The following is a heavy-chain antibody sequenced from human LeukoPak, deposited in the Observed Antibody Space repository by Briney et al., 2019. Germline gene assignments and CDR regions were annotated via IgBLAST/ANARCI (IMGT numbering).Heavy chain of an antibody. V-gene: IGHV5-51*01. J-gene: IGHJ4*02. Sequence: GESLQISCTGSGYSFPNSWIGWVGQMPGKGLEWMGIIYPGDSSTTYSPSFRGQVTISADKSITTAYLQWSSLKASDTAMYYCARSSSSGYLLADFDYWGQGTLVTVSS. CDR2: IYPGDSST. D-gene: IGHD3-22*01. CDR3: ARSSSSGYLLADFDY. CDR1: GYSFPNSW.